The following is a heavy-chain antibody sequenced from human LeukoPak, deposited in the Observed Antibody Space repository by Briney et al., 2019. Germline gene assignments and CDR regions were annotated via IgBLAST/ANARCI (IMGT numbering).Heavy chain of an antibody. V-gene: IGHV3-11*05. CDR3: TRDPRRLDY. CDR2: ISGNSGDI. Sequence: GGSLRLSCTVSGFTFSDYYMTWVRQAPGKGLEWLSNISGNSGDINYLDSVRGRFTISRDNAKNSLYLQMNSLRVEDTAVYYCTRDPRRLDYLGQGTLVTVSS. J-gene: IGHJ4*02. CDR1: GFTFSDYY.